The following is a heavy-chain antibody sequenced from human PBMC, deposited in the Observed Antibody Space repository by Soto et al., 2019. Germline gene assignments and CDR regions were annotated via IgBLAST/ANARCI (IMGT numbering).Heavy chain of an antibody. Sequence: PSETLSLTCAVSGYTISSGDYCGCLRPPRGKVLEWLGIIYHGGSTYYNASLKSRFTLSIDMTNNPVALQLNSLRAADTAVYYCARVGPWVSYYYDNSPYTFENWFDPWGQGTLVTVSS. J-gene: IGHJ5*02. V-gene: IGHV4-38-2*01. D-gene: IGHD3-22*01. CDR1: GYTISSGDY. CDR3: ARVGPWVSYYYDNSPYTFENWFDP. CDR2: IYHGGST.